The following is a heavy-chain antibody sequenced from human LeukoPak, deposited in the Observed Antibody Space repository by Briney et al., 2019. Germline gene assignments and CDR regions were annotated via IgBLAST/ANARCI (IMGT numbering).Heavy chain of an antibody. Sequence: QSGPGLVKPSQTLSLTCAISGDSVSSNSAAWNWIRQSPSRGLEWLGRTYYRSKWYNDYAVSVKSRITINPDTSKNQFSLQLNSVTPEDTAVYYCAREGEKFGDQQYYFDYWGQGTLVTVSS. V-gene: IGHV6-1*01. CDR2: TYYRSKWYN. J-gene: IGHJ4*02. CDR1: GDSVSSNSAA. D-gene: IGHD3-10*01. CDR3: AREGEKFGDQQYYFDY.